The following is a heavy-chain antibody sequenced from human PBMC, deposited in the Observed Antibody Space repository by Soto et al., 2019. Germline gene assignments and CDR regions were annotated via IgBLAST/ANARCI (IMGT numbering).Heavy chain of an antibody. CDR3: VKRTPPYCSGESCYPV. CDR2: ISGSGEST. V-gene: IGHV3-23*01. CDR1: GFTFIRHA. J-gene: IGHJ6*02. D-gene: IGHD2-15*01. Sequence: PGGSLRLSCTGSGFTFIRHAMNWVRQAPGKGLEWVSGISGSGESTYYADSVRGRFTISRDNSKNTLYLQLSSLRAEDTAVYYCVKRTPPYCSGESCYPVWGQGTTVTVSS.